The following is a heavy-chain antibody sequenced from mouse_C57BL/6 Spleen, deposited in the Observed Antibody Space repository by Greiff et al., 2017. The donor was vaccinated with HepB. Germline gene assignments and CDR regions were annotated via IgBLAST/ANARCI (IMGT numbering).Heavy chain of an antibody. CDR1: GYSITSGYY. D-gene: IGHD4-1*01. V-gene: IGHV3-6*01. J-gene: IGHJ4*01. Sequence: EVKLQESGPGLVKPSQSLSLTCSVTGYSITSGYYWNWIRQFPGNKLEWMGYISYDGSNNYNPSLKNRISITRDTSKNQFFLKLNSVTTEDTATYYCAKEGPWDVGAMDYWGQGTSVTVSS. CDR3: AKEGPWDVGAMDY. CDR2: ISYDGSN.